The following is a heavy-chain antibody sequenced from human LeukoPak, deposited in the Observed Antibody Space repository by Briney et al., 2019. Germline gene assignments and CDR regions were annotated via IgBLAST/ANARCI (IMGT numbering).Heavy chain of an antibody. D-gene: IGHD3-10*01. J-gene: IGHJ6*04. CDR3: ARGMVLLWFGEPHGMDV. CDR2: INHSGST. V-gene: IGHV4-34*01. Sequence: SETLSLTCAVYGGSFSGYYWSWIRQPPGKGLEWIGEINHSGSTNYNPSLKSRVTISVDTSKNQFSLKLSSVTAADTAVYYCARGMVLLWFGEPHGMDVWGKGTTVTVSS. CDR1: GGSFSGYY.